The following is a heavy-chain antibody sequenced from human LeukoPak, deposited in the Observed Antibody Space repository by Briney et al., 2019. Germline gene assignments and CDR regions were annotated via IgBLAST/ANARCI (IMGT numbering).Heavy chain of an antibody. V-gene: IGHV5-51*01. D-gene: IGHD6-19*01. J-gene: IGHJ5*02. CDR1: GYSFTSYW. CDR2: IYPGDSDT. Sequence: GESLKISCKGSGYSFTSYWIGWVRQMPGKGLEWMGIIYPGDSDTRYSPSFQGQVTISADKSISTAYLQWSSLKASDTAMYYCARLISYSSGWWYWFDPWGQGTLVTVSS. CDR3: ARLISYSSGWWYWFDP.